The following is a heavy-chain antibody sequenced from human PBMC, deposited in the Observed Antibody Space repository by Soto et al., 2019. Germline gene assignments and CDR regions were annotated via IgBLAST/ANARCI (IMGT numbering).Heavy chain of an antibody. D-gene: IGHD3-3*01. CDR1: GGSISSYY. V-gene: IGHV4-59*01. Sequence: PSETLSLTCTVSGGSISSYYWSWIRQPPGKGLEWFGYIYYSGSTNYNPSLKSRVTISVDTSKNQFSLKLSSVTAADTAVYYCARDQYYGLFDYWGQGTLVTVSS. J-gene: IGHJ4*02. CDR3: ARDQYYGLFDY. CDR2: IYYSGST.